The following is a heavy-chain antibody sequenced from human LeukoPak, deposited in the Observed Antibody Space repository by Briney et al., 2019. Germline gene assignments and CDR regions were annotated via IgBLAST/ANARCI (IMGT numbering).Heavy chain of an antibody. J-gene: IGHJ6*03. V-gene: IGHV3-11*01. Sequence: PGGSLRLSCAASGFPFNHYYMSWIRQAPGKGLEWVSYMTTDSATYYADSVRGRFTISRDNAKNSLYLQMDSLRAEDTAVYYCARDRSITPGRYDYYMDVWGKGTTVTVSS. D-gene: IGHD1-26*01. CDR3: ARDRSITPGRYDYYMDV. CDR2: MTTDSAT. CDR1: GFPFNHYY.